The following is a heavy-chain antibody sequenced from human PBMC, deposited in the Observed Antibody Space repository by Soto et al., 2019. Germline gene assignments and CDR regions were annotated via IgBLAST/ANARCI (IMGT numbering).Heavy chain of an antibody. Sequence: SESLSLTCTVSGGSISSSSYYWGWIRQPPGKGLGWIGSIYYIGSTYYNPSLKSQVTIPVDTSKNQFSLKLSSVTAADTAVYYCARHFPSYSSGWLGNYYYYYYMDVWGKGTTVTVSS. D-gene: IGHD6-19*01. CDR2: IYYIGST. V-gene: IGHV4-39*01. CDR1: GGSISSSSYY. J-gene: IGHJ6*03. CDR3: ARHFPSYSSGWLGNYYYYYYMDV.